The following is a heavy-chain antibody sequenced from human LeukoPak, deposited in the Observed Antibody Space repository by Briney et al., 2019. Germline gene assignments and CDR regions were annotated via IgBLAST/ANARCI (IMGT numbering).Heavy chain of an antibody. CDR3: ARETDIAAAANYFDY. V-gene: IGHV1-46*01. D-gene: IGHD6-13*01. Sequence: ASVKVSCKAHGYTFTSYYIHLVRQAPGQGLEWMGILNPSGGGTTYAQKFQGRFTMTRDMSTSTVYMELSSLRSEDTAVYYCARETDIAAAANYFDYWGQGTLVTVSS. J-gene: IGHJ4*02. CDR1: GYTFTSYY. CDR2: LNPSGGGT.